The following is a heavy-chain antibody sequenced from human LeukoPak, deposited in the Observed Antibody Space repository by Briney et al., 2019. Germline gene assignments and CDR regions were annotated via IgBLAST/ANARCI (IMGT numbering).Heavy chain of an antibody. CDR1: GYTFIGYY. J-gene: IGHJ5*02. CDR2: INPSSGGT. V-gene: IGHV1-2*02. CDR3: ARDSSGWSYNWFDP. D-gene: IGHD6-19*01. Sequence: ASVKVSCKASGYTFIGYYIHWVRQAPGQGLEWMGWINPSSGGTNSAQKFQGRVTMTRDTSISTAYMELSRLRSDDTAVYYCARDSSGWSYNWFDPWGQGTLVTVSS.